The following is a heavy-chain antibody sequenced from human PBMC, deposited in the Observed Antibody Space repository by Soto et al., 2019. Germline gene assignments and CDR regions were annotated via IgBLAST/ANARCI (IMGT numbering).Heavy chain of an antibody. CDR1: GYTFTSYA. J-gene: IGHJ5*02. CDR3: ARDGYYDILTGWWSSFDP. V-gene: IGHV7-4-1*01. CDR2: INTNTGNP. Sequence: GASVKVSCKASGYTFTSYAMNCVRQAPGQGLEWMGWINTNTGNPTYAQGFTGRFVFSLDTSVSTAYLQICSLKAEDTAVYYCARDGYYDILTGWWSSFDPWGQGTLVTVSS. D-gene: IGHD3-9*01.